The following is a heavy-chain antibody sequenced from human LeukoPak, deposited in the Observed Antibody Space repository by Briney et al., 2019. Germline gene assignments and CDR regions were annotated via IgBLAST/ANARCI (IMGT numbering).Heavy chain of an antibody. J-gene: IGHJ4*02. D-gene: IGHD5-12*01. CDR1: GDSVSSNSAA. CDR2: TYYRSKWYN. CDR3: ARDRERYSGYGPFDY. Sequence: SQTLSLTCAISGDSVSSNSAAWNWVRQSPSSGLEWLGRTYYRSKWYNDYAVSVKGRITINPDTSKNQCSLQLNSVTPEDTAVYYCARDRERYSGYGPFDYWGQGTLVTVSS. V-gene: IGHV6-1*01.